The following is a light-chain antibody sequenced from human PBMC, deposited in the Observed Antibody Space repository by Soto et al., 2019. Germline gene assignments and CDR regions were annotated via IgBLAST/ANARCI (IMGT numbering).Light chain of an antibody. CDR3: QQSYISPYT. CDR2: SAS. Sequence: DVQMTQSPASLSASVGDRVTITCRASQSISKNLNWYQHKVGKAPQLLIYSASDSQAGVPSRFSGSGSGTGFTLIISGLQPEDFATYYCQQSYISPYTFGQGTKVDIK. V-gene: IGKV1-39*01. CDR1: QSISKN. J-gene: IGKJ2*01.